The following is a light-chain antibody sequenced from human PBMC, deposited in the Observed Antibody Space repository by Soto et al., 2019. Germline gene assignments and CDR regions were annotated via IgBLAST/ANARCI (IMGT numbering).Light chain of an antibody. J-gene: IGLJ2*01. CDR3: SSYAGSNNVV. Sequence: QSALTQPPSASGSPGQSVTISCTGTSSDVGGYNYVSWYQQHPGTAPKLTIYEVDKRPSGVPDRFSGSKSGNTASLTVSGLQTEDEADYYCSSYAGSNNVVFGGGTKLTVL. V-gene: IGLV2-8*01. CDR2: EVD. CDR1: SSDVGGYNY.